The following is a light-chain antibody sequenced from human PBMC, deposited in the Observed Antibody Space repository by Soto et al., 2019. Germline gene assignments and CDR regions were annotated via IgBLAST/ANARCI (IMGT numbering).Light chain of an antibody. Sequence: QSALTQPASVSGSPGQSITISCGGTSSDVGAYIYVSWYQQYPGKAPKLIIYEVNKRIIGVSGRISGSKSYNTAYLPFTGLQAEDEVDYYGSSYADSDTEDVGPGTKVTVL. CDR3: SSYADSDTED. CDR2: EVN. J-gene: IGLJ1*01. V-gene: IGLV2-14*03. CDR1: SSDVGAYIY.